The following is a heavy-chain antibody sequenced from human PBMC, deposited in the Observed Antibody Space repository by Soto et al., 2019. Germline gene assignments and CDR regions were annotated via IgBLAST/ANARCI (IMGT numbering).Heavy chain of an antibody. V-gene: IGHV1-18*01. J-gene: IGHJ4*02. Sequence: GASVKVSCKASGYTFTSYGISWVRQAPGQGLEWMGWISAYNGNTNYAQKLQGRVTMTTDTSTSTAYMELRSLRSDDTAVYYCARPSTIFGVVIESFDYWGQGTLVTVSS. CDR2: ISAYNGNT. CDR3: ARPSTIFGVVIESFDY. D-gene: IGHD3-3*01. CDR1: GYTFTSYG.